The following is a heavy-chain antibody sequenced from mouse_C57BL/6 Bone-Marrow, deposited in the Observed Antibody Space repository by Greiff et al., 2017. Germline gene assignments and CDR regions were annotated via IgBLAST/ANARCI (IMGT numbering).Heavy chain of an antibody. Sequence: EVMLVESGGGLVQSGRSLRLSCATSGFTFSDFYMEWVRQAPGKGLEWIAASRNKANDYTTEYSASLKGRFIVSRDTSQSILYLQMNALRAEDTAVYYCARDAHSNPFAYWGQGTLVTVSA. D-gene: IGHD2-5*01. J-gene: IGHJ3*01. CDR1: GFTFSDFY. V-gene: IGHV7-1*01. CDR3: ARDAHSNPFAY. CDR2: SRNKANDYTT.